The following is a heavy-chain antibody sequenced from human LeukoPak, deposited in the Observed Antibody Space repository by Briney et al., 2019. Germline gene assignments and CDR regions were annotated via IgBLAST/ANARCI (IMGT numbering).Heavy chain of an antibody. J-gene: IGHJ4*02. CDR2: IQQDGSEK. CDR3: ARELGSYSSSSQGDY. V-gene: IGHV3-7*01. Sequence: GGSLRLSCAASGFTFSSYWMSWVRQAPGKGLEWVANIQQDGSEKYFVDSVKGRFTISRDNAKNSLYLQMNSLRAEDTAAYYCARELGSYSSSSQGDYWGQGTLATVSS. D-gene: IGHD6-6*01. CDR1: GFTFSSYW.